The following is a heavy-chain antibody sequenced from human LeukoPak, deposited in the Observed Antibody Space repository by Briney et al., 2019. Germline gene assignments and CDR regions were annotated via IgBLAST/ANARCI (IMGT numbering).Heavy chain of an antibody. J-gene: IGHJ4*02. CDR1: GFTFSSYT. Sequence: PGWSLRLSCAASGFTFSSYTMNWVRQAPGKGLEWVSSISSSSSYIYYADSVKGRFTISRDNAKNSLYLQMDSLRVEDTAVYYCAKSSLHYYDSGGCYHVDYWGRGSLATVS. D-gene: IGHD3-22*01. CDR3: AKSSLHYYDSGGCYHVDY. CDR2: ISSSSSYI. V-gene: IGHV3-21*01.